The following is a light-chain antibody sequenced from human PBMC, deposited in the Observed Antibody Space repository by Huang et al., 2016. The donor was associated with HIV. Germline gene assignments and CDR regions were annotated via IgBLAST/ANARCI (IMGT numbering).Light chain of an antibody. V-gene: IGKV3-15*01. CDR1: QSVNSN. CDR2: GAS. J-gene: IGKJ1*01. Sequence: EIVMTQSPATLSVSPGERATLSCRASQSVNSNLAWYQQKPVQAPRLFIYGASTRATGIPARFSGSVSGPEFTLTISSLQSEDCAVYYCQHYNDWPPWTFGQGTKVEIK. CDR3: QHYNDWPPWT.